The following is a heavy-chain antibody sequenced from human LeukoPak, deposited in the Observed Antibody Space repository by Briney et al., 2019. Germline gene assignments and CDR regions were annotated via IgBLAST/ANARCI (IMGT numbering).Heavy chain of an antibody. J-gene: IGHJ2*01. V-gene: IGHV4-61*02. CDR3: ARADLSIIPGSGWYEPYWYFDL. CDR2: ISSSGST. CDR1: GDSISSGDYY. D-gene: IGHD6-19*01. Sequence: SETLSLTCTVSGDSISSGDYYWSWIRQPAGKGLEWIGRISSSGSTNYNPSLKSRVTISVDTSKNQFSLKLSSVTAADTAVYYCARADLSIIPGSGWYEPYWYFDLWGRGTLVTVSS.